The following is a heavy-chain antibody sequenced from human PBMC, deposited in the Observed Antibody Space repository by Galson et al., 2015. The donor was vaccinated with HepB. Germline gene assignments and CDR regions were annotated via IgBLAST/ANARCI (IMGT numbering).Heavy chain of an antibody. J-gene: IGHJ4*02. Sequence: SLRLSCAASGFTFSNYPMNWVRQAPGKGLEWVSYISSSSSTIYYADSVKGRFTISRDNAKNSLYLQMNSLRAEDTAVYYCAREPNYDISSYYFDYWGQGTRVTVSS. CDR3: AREPNYDISSYYFDY. CDR2: ISSSSSTI. D-gene: IGHD3-22*01. CDR1: GFTFSNYP. V-gene: IGHV3-48*01.